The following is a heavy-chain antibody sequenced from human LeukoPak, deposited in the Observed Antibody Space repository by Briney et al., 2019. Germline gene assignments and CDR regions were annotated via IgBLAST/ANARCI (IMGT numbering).Heavy chain of an antibody. CDR1: GFTFISYA. Sequence: PGGSLRLSCAASGFTFISYAIHWVRQAPGKGLEWVAVISFHGTDSFYADSVKGRFTISRDNSKNTLYLQMNSLRAEDTAVYYCAKDKTRILVVPAAGGLDYWGQGTLVTVSS. D-gene: IGHD2-2*01. CDR3: AKDKTRILVVPAAGGLDY. V-gene: IGHV3-30*04. J-gene: IGHJ4*02. CDR2: ISFHGTDS.